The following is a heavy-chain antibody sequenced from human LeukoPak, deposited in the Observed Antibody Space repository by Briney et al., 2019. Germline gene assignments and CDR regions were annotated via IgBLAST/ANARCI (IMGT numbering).Heavy chain of an antibody. V-gene: IGHV3-23*01. CDR1: GFTFSDYA. D-gene: IGHD5-12*01. CDR2: ISGVGDAT. J-gene: IGHJ4*02. Sequence: QPGGSLRLSCAASGFTFSDYAMTWIRQAPGKGLEWVSYISGVGDATYYADSVKGRFIVSRDNSKGTLSLQMNSLRADDTATYYCAKWLKWLPSCWGQGTLVIVSS. CDR3: AKWLKWLPSC.